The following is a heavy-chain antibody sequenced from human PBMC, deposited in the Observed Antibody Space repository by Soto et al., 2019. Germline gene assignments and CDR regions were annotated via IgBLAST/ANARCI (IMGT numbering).Heavy chain of an antibody. CDR2: MNSDGSTT. CDR1: GFTFANHW. J-gene: IGHJ4*02. V-gene: IGHV3-74*01. Sequence: GGSLRLSCAVSGFTFANHWMHWVRQAPGKGLEWVSRMNSDGSTTDYADSVKGRFTVSRDNAKNTLYLQMNSLRAEDTAVVYCAPAEVDCCGPGTLVTFSS. CDR3: APAEVDC.